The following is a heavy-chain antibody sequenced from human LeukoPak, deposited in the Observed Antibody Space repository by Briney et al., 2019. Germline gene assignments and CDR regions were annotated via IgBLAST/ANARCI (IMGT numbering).Heavy chain of an antibody. CDR3: TRDLLDYDVSTGLHHYYMDV. J-gene: IGHJ6*02. CDR1: GFTFDDYA. Sequence: GRSLRLSCAASGFTFDDYAMHWVRQAPGKGLEWVSAISGSGDSTHYADSVKGRLTIYRDNSKNTVFLQMGSLRAEDTAVYYCTRDLLDYDVSTGLHHYYMDVWGQGTTVTVSS. V-gene: IGHV3-23*01. D-gene: IGHD3-9*01. CDR2: ISGSGDST.